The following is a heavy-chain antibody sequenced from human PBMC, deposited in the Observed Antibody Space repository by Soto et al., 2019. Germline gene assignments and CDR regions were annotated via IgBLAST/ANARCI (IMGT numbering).Heavy chain of an antibody. Sequence: QVQLVESGGGVVQPGKSLRLSCAASGFIFSNYGMHWVRQAPGKGLEWVALISFDGKNRNYADSVKGRFTMYRDNPKNTLYLEMNSLRPEDTAFYYCAKRGGVVGGSEHTFFEYWGQGTLVTVSS. CDR3: AKRGGVVGGSEHTFFEY. CDR1: GFIFSNYG. CDR2: ISFDGKNR. J-gene: IGHJ4*02. D-gene: IGHD2-15*01. V-gene: IGHV3-30*18.